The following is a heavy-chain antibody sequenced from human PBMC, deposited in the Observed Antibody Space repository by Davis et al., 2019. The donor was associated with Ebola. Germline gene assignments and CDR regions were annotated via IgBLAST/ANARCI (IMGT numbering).Heavy chain of an antibody. CDR2: INPSGGST. J-gene: IGHJ4*02. CDR1: GYTFTSYY. CDR3: ATGGRRGSSSWPPHTLYYFDY. D-gene: IGHD6-13*01. V-gene: IGHV1-46*01. Sequence: ASVKVSCKASGYTFTSYYMHWVRQAPGQGLEWMGIINPSGGSTSYAQKFQGRVTMTRDTSTSTVYMELSSLRSEDTAVYYCATGGRRGSSSWPPHTLYYFDYWGQGTLVTVSS.